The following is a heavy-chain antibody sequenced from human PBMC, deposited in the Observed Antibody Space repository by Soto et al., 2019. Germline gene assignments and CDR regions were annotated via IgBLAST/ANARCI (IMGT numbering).Heavy chain of an antibody. D-gene: IGHD2-2*01. CDR2: IKSKTDGGTT. V-gene: IGHV3-15*01. J-gene: IGHJ6*03. CDR1: GFTFSNAW. CDR3: TTAIVSVPAAVKYYYYYMDV. Sequence: GGSLRLSCAASGFTFSNAWMSWVRQAPGKGLEWVGRIKSKTDGGTTDYAAPVKGRFTISRDDSKNTLYLQMNSLKTEDTAVYYCTTAIVSVPAAVKYYYYYMDVWGKGTTVTVSS.